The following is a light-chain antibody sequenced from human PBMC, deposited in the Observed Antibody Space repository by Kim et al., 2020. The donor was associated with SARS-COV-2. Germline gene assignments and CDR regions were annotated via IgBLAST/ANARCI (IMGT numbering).Light chain of an antibody. CDR2: SNN. CDR3: AAWDDSLSGWV. CDR1: SSNIGSNY. Sequence: GQSVTISCYGSSSNIGSNYVYWYQQLPGTAPKLLIYSNNQRPSGVPDRFSGSKSGTSASLAISGLRSEDEADYYCAAWDDSLSGWVFGGGTQLTVL. J-gene: IGLJ3*02. V-gene: IGLV1-47*02.